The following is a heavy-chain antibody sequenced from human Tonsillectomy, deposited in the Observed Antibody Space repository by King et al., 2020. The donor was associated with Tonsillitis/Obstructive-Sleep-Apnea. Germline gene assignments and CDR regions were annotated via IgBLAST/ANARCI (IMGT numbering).Heavy chain of an antibody. D-gene: IGHD3-9*01. CDR3: ARDTARDLAGYRHPPYYYYGMDV. CDR1: GFTFSSYG. J-gene: IGHJ6*02. V-gene: IGHV3-33*01. CDR2: IWYDGSNK. Sequence: VQLVESGGGVVQPGRSLRLSCAASGFTFSSYGMHWVRQAPGKGLEWVAVIWYDGSNKYYADSVKGRFTISRDNSKNTLYLQMNSLRAEDTAVYYCARDTARDLAGYRHPPYYYYGMDVWGQGTTVTVSS.